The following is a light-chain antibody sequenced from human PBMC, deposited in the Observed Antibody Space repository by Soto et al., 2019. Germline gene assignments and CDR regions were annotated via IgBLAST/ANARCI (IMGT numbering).Light chain of an antibody. CDR3: YSTDSSANNRGV. V-gene: IGLV3-10*01. J-gene: IGLJ2*01. Sequence: SYELTQPPSVSVSPGQTARITCSGDTLPKKYASWYQQKSGQAPVLVIYEDTKRPSGIPERFSGSSSGTMATLTISGAQVEDEADYYCYSTDSSANNRGVFGGGTKVTVL. CDR1: TLPKKY. CDR2: EDT.